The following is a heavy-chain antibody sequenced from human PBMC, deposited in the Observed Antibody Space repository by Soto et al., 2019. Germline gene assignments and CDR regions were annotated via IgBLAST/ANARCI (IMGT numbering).Heavy chain of an antibody. J-gene: IGHJ3*02. V-gene: IGHV4-39*01. D-gene: IGHD3-10*01. CDR1: GGSISSSSYY. CDR3: ARRSGGADDAFDI. CDR2: IYYSGST. Sequence: SATLSLTCTVSGGSISSSSYYWGWIRQPPGKGLEWIGSIYYSGSTYYNPSLKSRVTISGDTSKNQFSLKLSSVTAADTAVYYCARRSGGADDAFDIWGQGTMVTVSS.